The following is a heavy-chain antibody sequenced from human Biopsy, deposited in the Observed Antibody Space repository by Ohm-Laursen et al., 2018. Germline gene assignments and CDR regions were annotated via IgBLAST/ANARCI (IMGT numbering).Heavy chain of an antibody. D-gene: IGHD3-3*01. J-gene: IGHJ5*01. Sequence: ETLSLTCTVSGESMGTYYWTWIRQPPGKGLEWIASIYYSGTTNKNPSLKSRVTISVDTSKRHFYLELSSVTAADTAIYYCARVRGGFLEWFDYWGQGTLITVSS. V-gene: IGHV4-59*01. CDR1: GESMGTYY. CDR3: ARVRGGFLEWFDY. CDR2: IYYSGTT.